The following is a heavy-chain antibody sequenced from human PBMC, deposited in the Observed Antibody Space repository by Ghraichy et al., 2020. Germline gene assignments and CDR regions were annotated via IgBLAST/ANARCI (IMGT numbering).Heavy chain of an antibody. CDR3: ARYCSNTTCFDY. CDR1: GFTFGDSA. CDR2: IRTKPYGGTT. V-gene: IGHV3-49*03. Sequence: GGSLRLSCTASGFTFGDSAMSWFRQAPGKGLEWVGFIRTKPYGGTTEYAASVEGRFTISRDDSKSIAYLQMNSLRTEDTAIYYCARYCSNTTCFDYWGQGTLVTVSS. D-gene: IGHD2-2*01. J-gene: IGHJ4*02.